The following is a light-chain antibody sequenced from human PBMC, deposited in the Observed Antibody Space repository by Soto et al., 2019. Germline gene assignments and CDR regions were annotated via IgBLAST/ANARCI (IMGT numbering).Light chain of an antibody. V-gene: IGKV3-15*01. J-gene: IGKJ1*01. CDR1: QSITGN. CDR2: DAS. CDR3: QQYNNWPWT. Sequence: EIVMTRSPATLSVSPGERATLSCRASQSITGNLTWYQQKPGQAPRLLISDASPRATGIPARFSGSGSGTEFTLPIRSLQSEDSAVYYCQQYNNWPWTFAQGTKVDI.